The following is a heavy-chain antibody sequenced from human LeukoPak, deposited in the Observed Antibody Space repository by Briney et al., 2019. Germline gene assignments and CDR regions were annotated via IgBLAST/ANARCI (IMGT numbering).Heavy chain of an antibody. Sequence: GGSLRLSCAASGFTFSSYEMNWVRQAPGKGLEWVSYISSSGSTIYYADSVKGRFTISRDNAKNSLYLQMNSLRAEDTAVYFCASLAYNWNYVDYWGQGTLVTVSS. CDR1: GFTFSSYE. CDR3: ASLAYNWNYVDY. CDR2: ISSSGSTI. J-gene: IGHJ4*02. V-gene: IGHV3-48*03. D-gene: IGHD1-20*01.